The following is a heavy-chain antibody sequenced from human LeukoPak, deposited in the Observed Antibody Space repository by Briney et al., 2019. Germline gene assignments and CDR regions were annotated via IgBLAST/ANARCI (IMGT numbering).Heavy chain of an antibody. Sequence: GGSLRLSCAASGFTFSDYYMSWIRQAPGKGLEWVSYISSSGSTIYYADSVKGRFTISRDNAKNSLYLQMNSLRAEDTAVYYCARPAHYYDSSGPMGYWGQGTLVTVSS. CDR3: ARPAHYYDSSGPMGY. V-gene: IGHV3-11*01. J-gene: IGHJ4*02. D-gene: IGHD3-22*01. CDR1: GFTFSDYY. CDR2: ISSSGSTI.